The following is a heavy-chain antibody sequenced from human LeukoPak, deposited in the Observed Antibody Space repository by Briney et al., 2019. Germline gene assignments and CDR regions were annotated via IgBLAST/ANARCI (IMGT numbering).Heavy chain of an antibody. CDR3: ARTARSYSDAFDI. Sequence: PGGSLRLSCAASGFTFSSYWMNWVRQAPGKGLEWVANIKEDGSEKYYVDSVKGRFAISRDNAKNSLYLQMNSLRAEDTAVYYCARTARSYSDAFDIWGQGTMVTVSS. CDR2: IKEDGSEK. CDR1: GFTFSSYW. D-gene: IGHD2-15*01. J-gene: IGHJ3*02. V-gene: IGHV3-7*01.